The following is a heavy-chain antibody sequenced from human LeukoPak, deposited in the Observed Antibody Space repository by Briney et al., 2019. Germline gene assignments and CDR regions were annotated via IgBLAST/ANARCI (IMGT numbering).Heavy chain of an antibody. V-gene: IGHV3-48*01. Sequence: GGSLRLSCAASGFTFSSYSMNWVRQAPGKGLEWVSYISSSSSTIYYTDSVKGRFTISRDNAKNSLYLQMNSLRAEDTAVYYCARDQSIVVPAAMPDAFDIWGQGTMVTVSS. CDR2: ISSSSSTI. J-gene: IGHJ3*02. CDR1: GFTFSSYS. CDR3: ARDQSIVVPAAMPDAFDI. D-gene: IGHD2-2*01.